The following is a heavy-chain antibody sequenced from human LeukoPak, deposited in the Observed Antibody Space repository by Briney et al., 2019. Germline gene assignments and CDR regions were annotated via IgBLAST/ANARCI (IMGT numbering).Heavy chain of an antibody. D-gene: IGHD3-22*01. CDR3: ARVITSAGSDAFDI. V-gene: IGHV1-46*01. CDR1: GYTFTTYY. Sequence: SVKVSCKASGYTFTTYYIHWVRQAPGQGLESMVIINTSAGTTNYAQKFQGRVTMTRDTPTSTVYMELSTLRSEDTAVYYCARVITSAGSDAFDIWGQGTMVTISS. CDR2: INTSAGTT. J-gene: IGHJ3*02.